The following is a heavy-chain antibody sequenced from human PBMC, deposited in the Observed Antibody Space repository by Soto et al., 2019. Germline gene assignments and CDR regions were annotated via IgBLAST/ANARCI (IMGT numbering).Heavy chain of an antibody. CDR3: ARGSSVGYYMDV. CDR2: IWYDGSNK. D-gene: IGHD6-6*01. Sequence: GGSLGLSCAASGFTFSSYGMHWVRQAPGKGLEWVAVIWYDGSNKYYADSVKGRFTISRDNSKNTQYLQMNSLRAEDTAVYYCARGSSVGYYMDVWGKGTTVTVSS. J-gene: IGHJ6*03. V-gene: IGHV3-33*01. CDR1: GFTFSSYG.